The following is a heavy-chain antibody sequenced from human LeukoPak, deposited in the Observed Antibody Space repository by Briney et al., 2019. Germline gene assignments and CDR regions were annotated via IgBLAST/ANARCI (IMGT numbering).Heavy chain of an antibody. D-gene: IGHD3-22*01. Sequence: PSETLSLTCTVSGGSISSYDWSWIRQPPGKGLEWIGYIYYSGSTNYNPSLKSRVTISVDTSKNQFSLKLSSVTAADTAVYYCARGALYYYDSSGFDAFDIWGQGTMVTVSS. V-gene: IGHV4-59*01. CDR2: IYYSGST. J-gene: IGHJ3*02. CDR3: ARGALYYYDSSGFDAFDI. CDR1: GGSISSYD.